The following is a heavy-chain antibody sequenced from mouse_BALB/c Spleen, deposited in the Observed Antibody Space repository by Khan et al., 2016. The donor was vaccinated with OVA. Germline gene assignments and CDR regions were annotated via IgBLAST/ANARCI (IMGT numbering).Heavy chain of an antibody. CDR1: GYSITSGYA. CDR2: ISYSGVT. V-gene: IGHV3-2*02. CDR3: ARGNYYGYYFDY. J-gene: IGHJ2*01. Sequence: EVQLVESGPGLVKPSQSLSLTCTVTGYSITSGYAWNWIRQFPGNKLEWMGYISYSGVTSCTPSLKSRISITRDTSKNQFFLQLNSVTTEDTATYYCARGNYYGYYFDYWGQGTTLTVSS. D-gene: IGHD1-1*01.